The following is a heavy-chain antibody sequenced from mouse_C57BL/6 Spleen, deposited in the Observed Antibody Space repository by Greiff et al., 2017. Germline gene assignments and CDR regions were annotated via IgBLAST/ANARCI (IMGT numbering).Heavy chain of an antibody. D-gene: IGHD3-1*01. CDR1: GYTFTSYT. J-gene: IGHJ3*01. CDR3: ARSGYYCTIAWFAY. CDR2: INPSSGYT. Sequence: VQLQESGAELARPGASVKMSCKASGYTFTSYTMHWVKQRPGQGLAWIGYINPSSGYTKYNQKFKDKATLTADKSSSTAYMKLSSLSSEYSAVYYCARSGYYCTIAWFAYWGQGTLVTVSA. V-gene: IGHV1-4*01.